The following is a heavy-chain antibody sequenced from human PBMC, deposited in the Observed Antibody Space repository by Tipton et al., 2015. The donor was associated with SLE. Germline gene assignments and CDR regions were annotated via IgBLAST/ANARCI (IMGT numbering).Heavy chain of an antibody. V-gene: IGHV4-59*02. J-gene: IGHJ5*02. CDR1: GPSVSSHD. CDR3: ARMRGGYNAHH. CDR2: ISYSGST. D-gene: IGHD5-24*01. Sequence: TLSLTCNVSGPSVSSHDWSWIRQPPGKGLEWIGYISYSGSTNYNPSVRSRVSISLDTSKNQFSLKVKSVTTADTAVYYCARMRGGYNAHHWGQGILVTVSS.